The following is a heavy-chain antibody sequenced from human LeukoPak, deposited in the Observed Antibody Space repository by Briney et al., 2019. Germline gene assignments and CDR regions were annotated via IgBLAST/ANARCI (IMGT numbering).Heavy chain of an antibody. CDR2: MNPNSGNT. CDR1: GYTFTSYD. CDR3: ARAGGYCGRISCPYYFDY. Sequence: PEASVNVSCKASGYTFTSYDINWVRQAAGQGLEWMGWMNPNSGNTDYAQKFQGRVTITRNTSISTAYMELSSLRSEDTAVYYCARAGGYCGRISCPYYFDYWGQGSLVAVSS. V-gene: IGHV1-8*01. J-gene: IGHJ4*02. D-gene: IGHD2-15*01.